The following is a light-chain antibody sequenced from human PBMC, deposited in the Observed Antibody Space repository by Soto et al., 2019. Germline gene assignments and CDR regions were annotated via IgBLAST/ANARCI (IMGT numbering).Light chain of an antibody. CDR2: AAS. V-gene: IGKV3-20*01. J-gene: IGKJ4*01. Sequence: IVLTHSPGTLSLSPGEIATLSFRASHSVSSNYLSCYQQTRGQTPRLLIYAASGRAAGIPDRFSGSGSGTDFTLSISRLEPEDFAVYYCQQYGVSPTFGGGTKVDI. CDR1: HSVSSNY. CDR3: QQYGVSPT.